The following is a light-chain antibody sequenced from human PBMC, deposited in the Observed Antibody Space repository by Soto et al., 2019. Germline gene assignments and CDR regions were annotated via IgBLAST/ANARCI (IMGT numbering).Light chain of an antibody. V-gene: IGLV2-14*01. CDR1: SSDVGGYNY. CDR2: DVS. J-gene: IGLJ1*01. CDR3: CSYTSSSTYV. Sequence: QSALTQPASVSGSPGQSITISCTGTSSDVGGYNYVSWYQQHPGKAPTLMIYDVSNRPSGVSNRFSGSKSGNTASLTISGLQAEDEADYYCCSYTSSSTYVFGVGTKLTVL.